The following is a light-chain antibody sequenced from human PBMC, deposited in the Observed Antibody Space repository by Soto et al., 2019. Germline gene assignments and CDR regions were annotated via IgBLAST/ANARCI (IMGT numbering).Light chain of an antibody. CDR2: TTS. CDR3: LQDYSFPLT. CDR1: QGIRND. Sequence: AIQMTQSPSSLSASVGDRVTITCRASQGIRNDLGWYQQKPGKAPKILMYTTSTLQSGVPSRFSGSGSGTYFTLTISSLQPEDFATYYCLQDYSFPLTFGQGTKLEMK. V-gene: IGKV1-6*01. J-gene: IGKJ2*01.